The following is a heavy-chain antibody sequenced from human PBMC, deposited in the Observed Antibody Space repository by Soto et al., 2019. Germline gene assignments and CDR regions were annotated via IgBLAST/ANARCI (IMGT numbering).Heavy chain of an antibody. Sequence: PSQTLSLTCAISGDSVSSNSAAWNWIRQSPSRGLEWLGRTYYRSKWYNDYAVSVKSRITINPDTSKNQFSLQLNSVTPEDTAVYYCAREVASPHTPTYYYYGMDVWGQGTTVTVS. D-gene: IGHD2-15*01. CDR3: AREVASPHTPTYYYYGMDV. V-gene: IGHV6-1*01. J-gene: IGHJ6*02. CDR1: GDSVSSNSAA. CDR2: TYYRSKWYN.